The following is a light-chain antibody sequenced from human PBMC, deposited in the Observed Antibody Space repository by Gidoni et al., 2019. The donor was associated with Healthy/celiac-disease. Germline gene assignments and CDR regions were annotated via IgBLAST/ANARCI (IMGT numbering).Light chain of an antibody. CDR2: DVS. CDR1: SSDVGGYNY. CDR3: SSYTSSSTVV. Sequence: QSALTQPASVSGSPGQSITISCTGTSSDVGGYNYVSWYQQHPGKAHKLMIYDVSNRPSGVSTRFSGSKYGNTASLTISGLQAEDEADYYCSSYTSSSTVVFGGGTKLTVL. V-gene: IGLV2-14*01. J-gene: IGLJ2*01.